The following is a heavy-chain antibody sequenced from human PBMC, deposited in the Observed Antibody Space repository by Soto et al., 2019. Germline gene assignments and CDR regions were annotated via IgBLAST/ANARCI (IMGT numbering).Heavy chain of an antibody. J-gene: IGHJ6*02. D-gene: IGHD2-15*01. CDR2: IKSKTDGGTT. Sequence: ESGGGLVKPGGSLRLSCAASGFTFSNAWMNWVRQAPGKGLEWVGRIKSKTDGGTTDYAAPVKGRFTISRDDSKNTLYLQMNSLKTEDTAVYYCTTDGDIVVVVAAYGMDVWGQGTTVTVSS. CDR1: GFTFSNAW. V-gene: IGHV3-15*07. CDR3: TTDGDIVVVVAAYGMDV.